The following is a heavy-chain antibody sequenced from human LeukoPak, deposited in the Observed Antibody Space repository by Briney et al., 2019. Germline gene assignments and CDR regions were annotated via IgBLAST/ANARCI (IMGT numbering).Heavy chain of an antibody. Sequence: ASVKVSCKASGYTFTSYDINWVRQATGQGLEWMGWMNPNSGNTGHAQKFQGRVTITRNTSISTAYMELSSLRSEDTAVYYCARGWGEPSEMDVWGKGTTVTVSS. V-gene: IGHV1-8*03. D-gene: IGHD7-27*01. CDR2: MNPNSGNT. CDR1: GYTFTSYD. CDR3: ARGWGEPSEMDV. J-gene: IGHJ6*04.